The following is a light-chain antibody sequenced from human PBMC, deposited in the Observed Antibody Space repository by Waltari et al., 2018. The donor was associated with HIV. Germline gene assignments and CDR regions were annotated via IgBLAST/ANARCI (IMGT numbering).Light chain of an antibody. J-gene: IGKJ3*01. Sequence: EILMTQSPATLSVSPGERATLSCRASQSINNNLARYQQNPGQAPRLLIYGASTGATGIPAMFSGSGSGTEFTLTISSLQSEDFAVYYCQQYNNWPGITFGPGTKVDIK. CDR1: QSINNN. CDR2: GAS. CDR3: QQYNNWPGIT. V-gene: IGKV3-15*01.